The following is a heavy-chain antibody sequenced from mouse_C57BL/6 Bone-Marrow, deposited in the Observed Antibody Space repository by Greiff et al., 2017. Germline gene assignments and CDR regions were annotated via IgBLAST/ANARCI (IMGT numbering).Heavy chain of an antibody. D-gene: IGHD2-10*01. CDR2: INPSSGYT. CDR1: GYTFTSYT. CDR3: ARVLPPNY. V-gene: IGHV1-4*01. J-gene: IGHJ2*01. Sequence: VQLQESGAELARPGASVKMSCKASGYTFTSYTMHWVKQRPGQGLEWIGYINPSSGYTKYNQKFKDKATLTADKSSSTAYMQLSSLTSEDSAVYYCARVLPPNYWGQGTTLTVSS.